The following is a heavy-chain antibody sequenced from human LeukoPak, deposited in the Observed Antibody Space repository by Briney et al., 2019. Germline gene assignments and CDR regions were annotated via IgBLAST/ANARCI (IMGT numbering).Heavy chain of an antibody. Sequence: PSETLSLICAVYGGSFSGYYWSWIRQPPGKGLEWIGEINHSGSTNYNPSLKSRVTISVDTSKNQFSLKLSSVTAADTAVYYCAREGSSSLMFDYWGQGTLVTVSS. CDR2: INHSGST. D-gene: IGHD6-6*01. CDR3: AREGSSSLMFDY. J-gene: IGHJ4*02. V-gene: IGHV4-34*01. CDR1: GGSFSGYY.